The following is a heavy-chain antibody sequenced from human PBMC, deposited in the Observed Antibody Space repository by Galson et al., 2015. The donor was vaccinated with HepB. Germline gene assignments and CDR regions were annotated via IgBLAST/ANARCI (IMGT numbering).Heavy chain of an antibody. V-gene: IGHV3-53*04. J-gene: IGHJ6*02. D-gene: IGHD5-24*01. CDR2: IYSGGST. Sequence: SLRLSCAASGFTVSSNYMSWVRQAPGKGLEWVSVIYSGGSTYYADSVKGRFTISRHNSKNTLYLQMNSLRAEDTAVYYCASGGWLQFRPYGMDVWGQGTTVTVSS. CDR1: GFTVSSNY. CDR3: ASGGWLQFRPYGMDV.